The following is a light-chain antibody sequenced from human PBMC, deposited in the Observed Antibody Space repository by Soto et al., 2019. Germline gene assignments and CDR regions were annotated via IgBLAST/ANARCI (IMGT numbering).Light chain of an antibody. V-gene: IGKV1-5*03. CDR2: KAS. Sequence: DIQMTQSPSTLSASVGDRVNITCRASQSINSWLAWYQQKPGKAPKLPIYKASSLKSGVPSRFSGSGSGTEFTLTISSLQPDDFATYYCQQYNSYSYTFGQGTKLEIK. CDR3: QQYNSYSYT. J-gene: IGKJ2*01. CDR1: QSINSW.